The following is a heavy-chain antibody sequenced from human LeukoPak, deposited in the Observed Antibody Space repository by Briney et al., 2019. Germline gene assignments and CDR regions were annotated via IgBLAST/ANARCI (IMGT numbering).Heavy chain of an antibody. CDR2: IYPGDSDT. CDR3: ARRDYYYDSSGYPYFDY. CDR1: GYRFTSYW. J-gene: IGHJ4*02. Sequence: GESLQISCQGSGYRFTSYWIGWVRPVPGKGLEWMGMIYPGDSDTRYSPSFQGQVTISADKSISTAYLQWSSLKASDTAMYYCARRDYYYDSSGYPYFDYWGQGTLVTVSS. D-gene: IGHD3-22*01. V-gene: IGHV5-51*01.